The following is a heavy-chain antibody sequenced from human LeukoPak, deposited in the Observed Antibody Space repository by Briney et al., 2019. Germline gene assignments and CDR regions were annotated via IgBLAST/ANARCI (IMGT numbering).Heavy chain of an antibody. CDR2: IYSGGST. D-gene: IGHD7-27*01. CDR3: ARDITGDDAFDI. V-gene: IGHV3-66*01. J-gene: IGHJ3*02. Sequence: GGSLRLSCAASGFTVSSNYMNWARQAPGKGLEWVSVIYSGGSTYYADSVKGRFTISRDNSKNTLYLQMNSLRAEDTAVYYCARDITGDDAFDIWGQGTMVTVSS. CDR1: GFTVSSNY.